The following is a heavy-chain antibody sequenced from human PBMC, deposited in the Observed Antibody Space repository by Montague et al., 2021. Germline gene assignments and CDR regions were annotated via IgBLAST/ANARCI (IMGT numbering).Heavy chain of an antibody. CDR2: IYYSGST. J-gene: IGHJ5*02. Sequence: SETLSLTCTVSGGSISSSSYYWGWIRQPPGKGLEWIGSIYYSGSTFYQPSLKSRITMAVDTSKNQFSLKLSSVTAADTAIYYCARVFSSWYVGWFDPWGQGTLVTVSS. CDR3: ARVFSSWYVGWFDP. V-gene: IGHV4-39*07. CDR1: GGSISSSSYY. D-gene: IGHD6-13*01.